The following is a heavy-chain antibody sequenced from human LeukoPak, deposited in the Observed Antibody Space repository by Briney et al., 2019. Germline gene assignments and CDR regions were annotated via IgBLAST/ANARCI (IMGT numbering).Heavy chain of an antibody. CDR1: GFTFNSYA. V-gene: IGHV3-30*04. CDR2: ISYDGSNK. D-gene: IGHD2-2*01. J-gene: IGHJ5*02. CDR3: ARDMVVVPAGNFPANWFDP. Sequence: GGSLRLSCAASGFTFNSYAMHWVRQAPGKGLEWVAVISYDGSNKYYAASAKGRFTISRDNSKNTVYLQMNSLRAEDTAVYYCARDMVVVPAGNFPANWFDPWGQGTLVTVSS.